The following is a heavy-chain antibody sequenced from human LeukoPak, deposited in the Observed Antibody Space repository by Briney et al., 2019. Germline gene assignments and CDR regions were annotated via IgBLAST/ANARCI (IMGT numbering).Heavy chain of an antibody. CDR1: GYTFTSYG. V-gene: IGHV1-18*01. Sequence: GASVKVSCKASGYTFTSYGISWVRQAPGQGLEWMGWISAYNGNTNYAQKLQGRVTMTTDTSTSTAYMELSSLRSEDTAVYYCARDPRYYDFWSGPPGHYYFDYWGQGTLVTVSS. D-gene: IGHD3-3*01. J-gene: IGHJ4*02. CDR2: ISAYNGNT. CDR3: ARDPRYYDFWSGPPGHYYFDY.